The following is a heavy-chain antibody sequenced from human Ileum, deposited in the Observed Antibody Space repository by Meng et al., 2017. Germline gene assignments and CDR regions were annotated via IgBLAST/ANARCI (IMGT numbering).Heavy chain of an antibody. Sequence: QVQLQEQGPGLGGPSGPLSLTCAVSSGSIISNTYWSWARQPPGKGLEWIGQISHSGSAYYNPSLKSRVTMSVDKSKSQFSLMLTSVTAADTAIYYCARHGGYSQDFWGQGTLVTVSS. CDR2: ISHSGSA. D-gene: IGHD4-23*01. CDR1: SGSIISNTY. J-gene: IGHJ4*02. V-gene: IGHV4-4*02. CDR3: ARHGGYSQDF.